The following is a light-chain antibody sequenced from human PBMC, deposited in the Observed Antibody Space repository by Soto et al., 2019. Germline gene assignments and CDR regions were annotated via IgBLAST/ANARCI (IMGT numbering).Light chain of an antibody. J-gene: IGKJ4*01. V-gene: IGKV1-5*01. Sequence: LSASGGDRVTMTCGAGQSSSSWLASYQQQPGKAPKLLIYYAPSLESGVPSRFSGRGSDTEFTLTHNNLQPDDSATYHRQQYNRYSLTLGRGTKV. CDR2: YAP. CDR3: QQYNRYSLT. CDR1: QSSSSW.